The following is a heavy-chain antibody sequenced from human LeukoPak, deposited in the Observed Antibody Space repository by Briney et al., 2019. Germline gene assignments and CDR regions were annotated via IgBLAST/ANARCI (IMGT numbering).Heavy chain of an antibody. J-gene: IGHJ3*02. CDR1: GFTFSSYS. Sequence: GGSLRLSCAASGFTFSSYSMNWVRQAPGKGLEWVSYISSSSSTIYYADSVKGRFTISRDNAKNSLYLQMNSLRAEDTAVYYCARDLDPSYNWNDPPMGFNIWGQGTMVTVSS. D-gene: IGHD1-20*01. CDR2: ISSSSSTI. V-gene: IGHV3-48*04. CDR3: ARDLDPSYNWNDPPMGFNI.